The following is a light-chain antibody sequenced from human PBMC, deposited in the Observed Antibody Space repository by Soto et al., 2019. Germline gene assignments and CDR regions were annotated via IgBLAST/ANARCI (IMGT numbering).Light chain of an antibody. CDR2: GAS. J-gene: IGKJ2*01. Sequence: EVVMPQSLATLSVSPGERATLSCRASQSVSSKLAWYQQKPGQAPRIFIYGASTSATGIPARFSGSVSGTEFTLNISSLQSEDLAVYYCQPYNNWPYTFGQGTKLEIK. V-gene: IGKV3-15*01. CDR1: QSVSSK. CDR3: QPYNNWPYT.